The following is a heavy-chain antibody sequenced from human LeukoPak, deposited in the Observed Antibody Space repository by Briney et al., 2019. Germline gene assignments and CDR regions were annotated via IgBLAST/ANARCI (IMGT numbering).Heavy chain of an antibody. Sequence: GGSLRLSCAASGFTFSSYGMHWVRQAPGKGLEWVAVIWYDGSNKYYADSVKGRFTISRGNSKNTLYLQMNSLRAEDTAVYYCAKDYDFWSGYPRPVDYWGQGTLVTVSS. CDR2: IWYDGSNK. CDR1: GFTFSSYG. D-gene: IGHD3-3*01. CDR3: AKDYDFWSGYPRPVDY. J-gene: IGHJ4*02. V-gene: IGHV3-33*06.